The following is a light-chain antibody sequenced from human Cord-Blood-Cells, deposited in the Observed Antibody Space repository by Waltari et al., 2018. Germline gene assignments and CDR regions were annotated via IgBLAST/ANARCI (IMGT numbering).Light chain of an antibody. CDR2: EGS. Sequence: QSALTQPASVSGSPGQSITISCPGTSSDVGRYNLVSWYQQHPGKAPKLMSYEGSKRPSGVSNRFSGSKSGNTASLTIAGLQAEDEADYYCCSYAGSSTFWVFGGGTKLTVL. J-gene: IGLJ3*02. CDR1: SSDVGRYNL. CDR3: CSYAGSSTFWV. V-gene: IGLV2-23*01.